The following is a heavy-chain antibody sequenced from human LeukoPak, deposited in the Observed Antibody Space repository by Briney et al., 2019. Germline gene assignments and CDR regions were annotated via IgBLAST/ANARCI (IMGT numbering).Heavy chain of an antibody. Sequence: PGGSLRLSCAASGFTFSSYAMSWVRQAPGKGLEWVSAISGSGGSTYYADSVKGRFTISRDNSKNTLYLQMNSLRAEDTAVYYCARSTVTTFHYYYGMDVWGQGTTVTVSS. CDR1: GFTFSSYA. D-gene: IGHD4-17*01. CDR3: ARSTVTTFHYYYGMDV. J-gene: IGHJ6*02. V-gene: IGHV3-23*01. CDR2: ISGSGGST.